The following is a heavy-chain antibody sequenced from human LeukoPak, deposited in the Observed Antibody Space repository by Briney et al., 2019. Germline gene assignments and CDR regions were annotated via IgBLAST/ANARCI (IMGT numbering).Heavy chain of an antibody. J-gene: IGHJ4*02. Sequence: GGSLRLSCAASGFTFSSYAMHWVRQAPGKGLEWVAVISYDGSNKYYADSVKGRFTISRDNSKNTLYLQMNSLRAEDTAVYYCARQYDYWGQGTLVTVSS. CDR2: ISYDGSNK. CDR3: ARQYDY. CDR1: GFTFSSYA. V-gene: IGHV3-30*04.